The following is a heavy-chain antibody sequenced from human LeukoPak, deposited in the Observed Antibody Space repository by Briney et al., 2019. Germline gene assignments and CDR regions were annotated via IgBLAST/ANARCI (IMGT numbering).Heavy chain of an antibody. CDR1: GFTFSSFA. D-gene: IGHD6-13*01. Sequence: GGSLRLSCAASGFTFSSFAMSWVRQAPGKGLEWVSAISGSGGNTYYADSVKGRFTISRDNSKNTLYLQMNSLRAEDTAVYYCARDRSSSWEYFQHWGQGTLVTVSS. J-gene: IGHJ1*01. CDR2: ISGSGGNT. V-gene: IGHV3-23*01. CDR3: ARDRSSSWEYFQH.